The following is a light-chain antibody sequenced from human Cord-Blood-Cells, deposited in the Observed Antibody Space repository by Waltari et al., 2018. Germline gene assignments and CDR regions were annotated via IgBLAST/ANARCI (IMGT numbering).Light chain of an antibody. CDR1: SSDVGGSHY. V-gene: IGLV2-11*01. Sequence: QSALTQPRSVSGSPGQPVTISCTGTSSDVGGSHYVSWYQQHPGKAPKIMIYDFSKRPSGVPARFSCSKSGNTASLTISGLQAEDEADYYCCSYAGSYTFKLFVGGTKLTVL. CDR3: CSYAGSYTFKL. J-gene: IGLJ2*01. CDR2: DFS.